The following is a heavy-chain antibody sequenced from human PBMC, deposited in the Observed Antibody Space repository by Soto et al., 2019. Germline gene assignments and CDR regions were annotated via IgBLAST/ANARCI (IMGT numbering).Heavy chain of an antibody. CDR3: ARYDFWSGYLYYYYYGMDV. CDR2: IKQDGSEK. Sequence: GGSLRLSCAASGFTFSSYWRSWVRQAPGKGLEWVDNIKQDGSEKYYVDSVKGRFTIARANAKNSLSPQINGLRAEDKAVYYCARYDFWSGYLYYYYYGMDVWGQGTTVTVSS. D-gene: IGHD3-3*01. V-gene: IGHV3-7*03. J-gene: IGHJ6*02. CDR1: GFTFSSYW.